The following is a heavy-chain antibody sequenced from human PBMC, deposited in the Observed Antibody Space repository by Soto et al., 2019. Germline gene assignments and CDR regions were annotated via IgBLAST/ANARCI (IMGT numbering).Heavy chain of an antibody. CDR3: ARGPTVGDI. CDR2: IRVKNGNT. J-gene: IGHJ3*02. D-gene: IGHD3-16*01. V-gene: IGHV1-18*01. CDR1: GYTFNSYG. Sequence: QVQLVQSGGEVKKPGASVKVSCKASGYTFNSYGISWVRQAPGQGLEWMGWIRVKNGNTNYAQNFQGRFTMTTDTSKSTAYMELRSLRSDDTAVYYCARGPTVGDIWGQGTMVTVS.